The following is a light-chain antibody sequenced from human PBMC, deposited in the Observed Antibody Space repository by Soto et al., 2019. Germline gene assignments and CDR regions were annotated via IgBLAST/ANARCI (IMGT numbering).Light chain of an antibody. CDR1: QSVRSN. CDR2: GAS. J-gene: IGKJ4*01. Sequence: EVVMTQSPATLSVSPGERVTLSCRASQSVRSNLAWYQQKPGQSPRLLIYGASTRATGIPARFSGSGSGTEFTLTISSLQSEDFALYYCQQHINWPLTFGGGTKVEIK. V-gene: IGKV3-15*01. CDR3: QQHINWPLT.